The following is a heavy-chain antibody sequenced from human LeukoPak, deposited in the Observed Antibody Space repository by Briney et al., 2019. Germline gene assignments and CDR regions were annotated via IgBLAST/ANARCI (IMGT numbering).Heavy chain of an antibody. CDR3: ACLPAAIPFDY. Sequence: ASLRLSFAASGFPFSTYAMSWVRPAPGKGLEWVSTISPNVGSTYYADSVKGRFTISRDNSKNTLYLQMDSLRAEDTAVYYCACLPAAIPFDYWGRGTLVTVSS. CDR2: ISPNVGST. CDR1: GFPFSTYA. V-gene: IGHV3-23*01. J-gene: IGHJ4*02. D-gene: IGHD2-2*02.